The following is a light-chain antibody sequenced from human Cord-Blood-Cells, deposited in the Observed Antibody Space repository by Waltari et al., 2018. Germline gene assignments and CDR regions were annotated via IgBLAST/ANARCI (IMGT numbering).Light chain of an antibody. J-gene: IGLJ1*01. CDR2: EGS. V-gene: IGLV2-23*01. CDR3: CSYAGSSTYV. Sequence: QSALTQPASVSGSPGQSITISCTGTSSDVGSYNLVSWYQQHPGKAPKRRIYEGSKRPSGVSNPFSGSKSGKTASLTISGLQAEDEADYYCCSYAGSSTYVFGTGTKVTVL. CDR1: SSDVGSYNL.